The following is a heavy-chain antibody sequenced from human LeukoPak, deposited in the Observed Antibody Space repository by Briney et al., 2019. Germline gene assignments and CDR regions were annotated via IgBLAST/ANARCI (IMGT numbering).Heavy chain of an antibody. J-gene: IGHJ4*02. CDR1: GYTFTGYY. V-gene: IGHV1-2*02. CDR2: INPNSGGT. D-gene: IGHD6-13*01. Sequence: ASVKVSCKASGYTFTGYYMHWVRQAPGQGLEWMGWINPNSGGTNYAQKFQGRVTMTRDTSISTAYMELSSLRSEDTAVYYCASSAAGTSYFDYWGQGTLVTVSS. CDR3: ASSAAGTSYFDY.